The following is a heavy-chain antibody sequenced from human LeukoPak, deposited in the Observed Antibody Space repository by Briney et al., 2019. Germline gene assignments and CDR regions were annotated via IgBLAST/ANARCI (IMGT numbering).Heavy chain of an antibody. D-gene: IGHD3-10*01. J-gene: IGHJ4*02. CDR2: ISAYNGNT. CDR1: GYTFSSYG. Sequence: GASVKVSCKASGYTFSSYGISSVRQAPGQRLEWMGGISAYNGNTNYAKKLQGRVTMTTDTSTSTAYMELRSMRSDDTAVYYCARDHLLSVPFDYWGQGTLVTVSS. V-gene: IGHV1-18*01. CDR3: ARDHLLSVPFDY.